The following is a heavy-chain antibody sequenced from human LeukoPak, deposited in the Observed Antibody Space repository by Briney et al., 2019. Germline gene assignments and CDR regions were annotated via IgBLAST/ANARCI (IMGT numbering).Heavy chain of an antibody. D-gene: IGHD2-2*01. CDR3: ARGHVLVPAATDY. V-gene: IGHV1-8*02. J-gene: IGHJ4*02. CDR1: GGTFSSYA. CDR2: MNPDNGNT. Sequence: ASVKVSSKASGGTFSSYAISWVRQAPGQGLEWMGWMNPDNGNTGFAQNFQGRVTMTRNISISTAYMALSSLRSGDTAVYYCARGHVLVPAATDYWGQGTLVTVSS.